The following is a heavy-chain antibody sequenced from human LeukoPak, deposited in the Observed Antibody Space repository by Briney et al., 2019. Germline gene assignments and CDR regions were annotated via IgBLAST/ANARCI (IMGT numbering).Heavy chain of an antibody. CDR1: GYTFTSYA. CDR3: AREGGYSGPYYFDY. V-gene: IGHV1-3*01. J-gene: IGHJ4*02. CDR2: INAGNGNT. Sequence: ASVKVSCKASGYTFTSYAMHWVCQAPGQRLERMGWINAGNGNTKYSQKFQGRVTITRDTSASTAYMELSSLRSEDTAVYYCAREGGYSGPYYFDYWGQGTLVTVSS. D-gene: IGHD5-12*01.